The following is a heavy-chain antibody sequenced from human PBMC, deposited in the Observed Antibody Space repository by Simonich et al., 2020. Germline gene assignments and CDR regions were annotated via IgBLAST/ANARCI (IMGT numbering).Heavy chain of an antibody. CDR3: ARASRGTWWYYYFDY. J-gene: IGHJ4*02. V-gene: IGHV1-18*01. D-gene: IGHD2-15*01. CDR1: GYTFTSYG. CDR2: INAYNGNT. Sequence: QVQLVQSGAEVKKPGASVKVSCKASGYTFTSYGISWVRQAPGQGAKGMGLINAYNGNTNKAQKLQGRVTMTTDTSTSTAYMELRSLRSDDTAVYYCARASRGTWWYYYFDYWGQGTLVTVSS.